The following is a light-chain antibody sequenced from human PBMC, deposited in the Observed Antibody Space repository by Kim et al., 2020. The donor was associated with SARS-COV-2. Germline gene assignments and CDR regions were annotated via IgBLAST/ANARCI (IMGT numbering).Light chain of an antibody. CDR2: QDS. V-gene: IGLV3-1*01. CDR1: KLGDKY. CDR3: QAWDSSTEV. J-gene: IGLJ1*01. Sequence: SYELTQPPSVSVSPGQTASITCSGDKLGDKYACWYQQKPGQSPVLVIYQDSKRPSGIPERFSGSNSGNTATLIISGTQAMDEADYYCQAWDSSTEVFGTGTKVTVL.